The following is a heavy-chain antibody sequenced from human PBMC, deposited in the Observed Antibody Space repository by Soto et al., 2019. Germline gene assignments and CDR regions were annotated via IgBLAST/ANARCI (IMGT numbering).Heavy chain of an antibody. J-gene: IGHJ4*02. V-gene: IGHV3-30*18. Sequence: QVQLVESGGGVVQPGRSLRLSCAASEFTFSSYGMHWVRQAPGKGLEWVAVISYDGSNKYYGDSVKGRFTISRDNSKNTLYLQMNSLRAEETAVYYCEKEGGRGAYRCGSGSYCSSFDYWGQGTLVTVSS. CDR2: ISYDGSNK. D-gene: IGHD3-10*01. CDR3: EKEGGRGAYRCGSGSYCSSFDY. CDR1: EFTFSSYG.